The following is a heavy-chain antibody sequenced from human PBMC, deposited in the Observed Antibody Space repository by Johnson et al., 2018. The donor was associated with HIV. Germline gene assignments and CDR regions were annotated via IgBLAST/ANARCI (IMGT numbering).Heavy chain of an antibody. CDR3: ATERAVVSANAFDI. CDR1: GFTFDDYA. Sequence: VQLVESVGGVVRPGGSLRLSCAASGFTFDDYAMHWVRQAPGKGLEWVSLISWDGGSTYYADSVKGRFTISRDNSKNTLYLQMNSLRPEDTAVYYCATERAVVSANAFDIWGQGTMVTVSS. D-gene: IGHD4-23*01. V-gene: IGHV3-43*01. CDR2: ISWDGGST. J-gene: IGHJ3*02.